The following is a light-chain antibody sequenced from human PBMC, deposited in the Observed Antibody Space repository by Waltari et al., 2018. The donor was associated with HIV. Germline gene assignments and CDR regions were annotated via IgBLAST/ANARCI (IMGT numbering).Light chain of an antibody. J-gene: IGKJ1*01. Sequence: EVVMTQSPATLSVSPGERATLSCRASQNIANNLTWNQQKPGQPPRLLIFGASHSATGIPARFSGSGSGTEFTLTISSLQSEDFAVYYCQQYNKWPWTFGQGTRVEIK. CDR3: QQYNKWPWT. CDR2: GAS. V-gene: IGKV3-15*01. CDR1: QNIANN.